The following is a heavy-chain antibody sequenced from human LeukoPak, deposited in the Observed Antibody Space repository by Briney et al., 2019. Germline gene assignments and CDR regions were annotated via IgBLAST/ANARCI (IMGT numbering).Heavy chain of an antibody. D-gene: IGHD3-22*01. J-gene: IGHJ4*02. CDR1: GGTFSSYA. Sequence: ASVKVSCKASGGTFSSYAISWVRQAPGQGLEWMGRIIPILGIANYAQKFQGRVTITADKSTSTAYMELSSLRSEDTAVYYCASDYDSSGYERDYWGQGTLVTVSS. CDR3: ASDYDSSGYERDY. CDR2: IIPILGIA. V-gene: IGHV1-69*04.